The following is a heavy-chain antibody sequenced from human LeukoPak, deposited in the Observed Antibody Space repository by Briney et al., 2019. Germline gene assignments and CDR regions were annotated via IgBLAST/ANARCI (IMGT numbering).Heavy chain of an antibody. CDR2: INHSGST. CDR3: ARQGDWIDY. V-gene: IGHV4-34*01. J-gene: IGHJ4*02. CDR1: GGSFSGYY. Sequence: SETLSLTCAVYGGSFSGYYWSWTRQPPGKGLEWIGEINHSGSTNYNPSLKSRVTISVDTSKNQFSLKLSSVTAADTAVYYCARQGDWIDYWGQGTLVTVSS. D-gene: IGHD2-21*02.